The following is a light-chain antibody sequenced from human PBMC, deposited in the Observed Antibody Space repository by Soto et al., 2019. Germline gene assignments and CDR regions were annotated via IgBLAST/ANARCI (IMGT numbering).Light chain of an antibody. CDR2: EVS. CDR3: SSYISSFSHG. Sequence: QSALTQPASVSGSPGQSITISCTGTSSDVGNYNYVSWYQQHPGKAPKLMIFEVSDRPSGVSNRFSGSKSGNTASLTISGLQAEDEADYYCSSYISSFSHGFGTGTKVTVL. CDR1: SSDVGNYNY. J-gene: IGLJ1*01. V-gene: IGLV2-14*01.